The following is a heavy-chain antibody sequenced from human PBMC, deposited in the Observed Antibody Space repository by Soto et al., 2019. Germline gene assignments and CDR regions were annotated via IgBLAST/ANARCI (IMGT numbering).Heavy chain of an antibody. Sequence: SQTLSLTCAISGDSVSSNSATWNWIRQSPSRGLQWLGRTYYRSKWYYDYAESVKSRITINPDTSKNQFSLQLISATPEDTAVYYWPRHITGSAYFDTWGQGTLGTV. CDR1: GDSVSSNSAT. J-gene: IGHJ4*02. CDR3: PRHITGSAYFDT. D-gene: IGHD3-10*01. V-gene: IGHV6-1*01. CDR2: TYYRSKWYY.